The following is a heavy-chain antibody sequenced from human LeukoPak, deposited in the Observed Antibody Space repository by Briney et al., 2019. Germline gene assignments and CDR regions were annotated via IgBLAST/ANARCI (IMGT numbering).Heavy chain of an antibody. CDR3: ARGQWELPKLDY. V-gene: IGHV4-59*08. J-gene: IGHJ4*02. CDR2: IDYSGST. Sequence: SETLSLTCAVSGDSISSHYWSWIRQPPGKGLEWIGYIDYSGSTYYNPSLKSRVTISVDTSKNQFSLKLSSVTAADTAVYYCARGQWELPKLDYWGQGTLVTVSS. CDR1: GDSISSHY. D-gene: IGHD1-26*01.